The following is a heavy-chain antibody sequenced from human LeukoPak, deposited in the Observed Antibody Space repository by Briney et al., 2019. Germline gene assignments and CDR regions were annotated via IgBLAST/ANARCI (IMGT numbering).Heavy chain of an antibody. J-gene: IGHJ6*03. CDR3: ARLRGSYSVYYYYLDV. CDR2: IYYRGST. D-gene: IGHD1-26*01. CDR1: GGSISSYY. V-gene: IGHV4-59*12. Sequence: PSETLFLTCTVSGGSISSYYWSWIRQPPGKGLEWSGYIYYRGSTNYNPSLKSRVTISVDTSKNQFSLKLSSVTAADTAVYYCARLRGSYSVYYYYLDVWGKGTPVTASS.